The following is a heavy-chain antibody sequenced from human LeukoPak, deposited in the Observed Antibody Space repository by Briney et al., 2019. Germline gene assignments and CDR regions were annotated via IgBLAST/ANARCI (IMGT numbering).Heavy chain of an antibody. CDR3: AKDRSKGSHGDEFAF. CDR1: GVTFSNHD. D-gene: IGHD4-17*01. J-gene: IGHJ4*02. Sequence: GTSLRLSCSASGVTFSNHDMHWVRQAPGQGLEWVGFILYELGKKDYAHFVQGRFTISRDNSKNTVYLQVSSLRGEGTAVYYCAKDRSKGSHGDEFAFWGQRAPVTVSS. CDR2: ILYELGKK. V-gene: IGHV3-30*18.